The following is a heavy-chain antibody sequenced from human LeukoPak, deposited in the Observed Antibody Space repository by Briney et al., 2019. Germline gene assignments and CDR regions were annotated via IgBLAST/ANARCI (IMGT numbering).Heavy chain of an antibody. D-gene: IGHD1-14*01. CDR3: ARGVPEADTKRVRFDP. J-gene: IGHJ5*02. Sequence: PSETLSLTCAVYGGSITGYYWSWIRQTPGRGLEWVGEIHYTGATSYNPSLKSRATISTDTSKNQFSLKLSSVTAADTAVYYCARGVPEADTKRVRFDPWGQGTLVTVSS. V-gene: IGHV4-34*01. CDR1: GGSITGYY. CDR2: IHYTGAT.